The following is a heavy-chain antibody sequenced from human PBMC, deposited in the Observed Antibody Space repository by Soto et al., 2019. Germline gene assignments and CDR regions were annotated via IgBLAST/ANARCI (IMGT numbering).Heavy chain of an antibody. Sequence: PGGSLRLSCAASGFTFSSYAMNWVRQAPGKGLEWVSAIVGSGGGTYYADSVKGRFTISRENAKNTVYLQMNSLRAEDTAVYYCTRGRENYSYFDYWGQGILVTVSS. CDR2: IVGSGGGT. CDR3: TRGRENYSYFDY. CDR1: GFTFSSYA. D-gene: IGHD4-4*01. J-gene: IGHJ4*02. V-gene: IGHV3-23*01.